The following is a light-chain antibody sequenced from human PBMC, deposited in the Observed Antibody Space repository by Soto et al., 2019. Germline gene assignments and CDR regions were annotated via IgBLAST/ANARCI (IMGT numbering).Light chain of an antibody. J-gene: IGKJ5*01. CDR1: HSLLYSNAYNY. CDR3: MQGLENLT. Sequence: EIVMSQSPLSLSVTPGEPASFSCRSSHSLLYSNAYNYLDWYLQKPGQSPQLLIYLGSHRASGVPDRFSRSGSGTNFTLKISRVEAEDVGVYYCMQGLENLTFGQGTRLEI. V-gene: IGKV2-28*01. CDR2: LGS.